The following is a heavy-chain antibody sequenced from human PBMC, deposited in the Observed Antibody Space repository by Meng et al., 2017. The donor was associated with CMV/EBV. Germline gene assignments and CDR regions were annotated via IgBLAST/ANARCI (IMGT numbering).Heavy chain of an antibody. J-gene: IGHJ4*02. D-gene: IGHD5-12*01. CDR2: IYYSGST. CDR3: ARVRNGGYWGGPRYYFDY. CDR1: GGSISSSSYY. Sequence: QLQRQGPGPGLVKPSEHLPLTCTVSGGSISSSSYYWGWIRQPPGKGLEWIGSIYYSGSTYYNPSLTSRVTISVDTSKNQFSLKLSSVTAADTAVYYCARVRNGGYWGGPRYYFDYWGQGTLVTVSS. V-gene: IGHV4-39*07.